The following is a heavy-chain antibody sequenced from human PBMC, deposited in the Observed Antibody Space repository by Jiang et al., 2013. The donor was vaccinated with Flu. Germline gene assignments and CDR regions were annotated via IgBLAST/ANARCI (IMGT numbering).Heavy chain of an antibody. CDR1: SFISYW. D-gene: IGHD6-19*01. V-gene: IGHV5-10-1*01. CDR3: ARHTRQWLVDY. CDR2: IDPSDSYT. J-gene: IGHJ4*02. Sequence: SFISYWISWVRQMPGKGLEWMGRIDPSDSYTNYSPSFQGHVTISADKSISTAYLQWSSLKASDTAVYYCARHTRQWLVDYWGQGTLVTVSS.